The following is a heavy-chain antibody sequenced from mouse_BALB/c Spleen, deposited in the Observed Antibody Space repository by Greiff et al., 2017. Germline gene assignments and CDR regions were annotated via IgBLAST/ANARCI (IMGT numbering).Heavy chain of an antibody. CDR3: ARGGNQAGDY. D-gene: IGHD2-1*01. CDR2: IDPANGNT. CDR1: GFNIKDTD. J-gene: IGHJ4*01. V-gene: IGHV14-3*02. Sequence: VQLKESGAELVKPGASVKLSCTASGFNIKDTDMHWVKQRPEQGLEWIGRIDPANGNTKYDPKFQGKATITADTSSNTAYLQLSSLKSEDTAVYYCARGGNQAGDYWGQGTSVTVSS.